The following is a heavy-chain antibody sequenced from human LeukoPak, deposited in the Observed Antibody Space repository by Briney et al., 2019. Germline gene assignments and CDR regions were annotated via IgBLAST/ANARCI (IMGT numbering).Heavy chain of an antibody. CDR2: IYHSGST. J-gene: IGHJ5*02. CDR1: GGSISSGGHS. CDR3: ARVVGGRVTWFDP. Sequence: ASETLSLTCAVSGGSISSGGHSWSWIRQPPGKGLEWIGYIYHSGSTYYKPSLKSRVTISVDRSKNQFSLKLSSVTAADTAVYYCARVVGGRVTWFDPWGQGTLVTVSS. D-gene: IGHD1-26*01. V-gene: IGHV4-30-2*01.